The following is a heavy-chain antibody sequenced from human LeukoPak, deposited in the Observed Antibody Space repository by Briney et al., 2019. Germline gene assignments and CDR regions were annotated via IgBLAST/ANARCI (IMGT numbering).Heavy chain of an antibody. J-gene: IGHJ6*02. CDR2: ILYDGSNK. Sequence: GALRLSCAASGFPFSSYGMHWVRPAPGKGVEWVAVILYDGSNKYYSDSVKGRFTISRDNSKNTLYLQMNSLRAEDTAVYYCARGDYGDYWYYYYGMDVWGQGTTVTVSS. D-gene: IGHD4-17*01. CDR1: GFPFSSYG. CDR3: ARGDYGDYWYYYYGMDV. V-gene: IGHV3-33*01.